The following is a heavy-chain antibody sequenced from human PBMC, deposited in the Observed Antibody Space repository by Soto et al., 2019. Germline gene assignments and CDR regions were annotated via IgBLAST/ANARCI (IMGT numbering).Heavy chain of an antibody. Sequence: GGSLRLSCAASGFTFDDYAMHWVRQAPGKGLEWVSGISWNSGSIGYADSVKGRFTISRDNAKNSLYLQMNSLRAEDTALYYCAKPYDILTGTSPYFDYWGQGTLVTVSS. J-gene: IGHJ4*02. CDR1: GFTFDDYA. D-gene: IGHD3-9*01. CDR2: ISWNSGSI. CDR3: AKPYDILTGTSPYFDY. V-gene: IGHV3-9*01.